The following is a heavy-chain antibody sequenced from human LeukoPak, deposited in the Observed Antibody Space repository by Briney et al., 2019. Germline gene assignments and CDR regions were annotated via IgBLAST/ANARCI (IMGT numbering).Heavy chain of an antibody. CDR2: IYWNDDK. D-gene: IGHD2-2*01. V-gene: IGHV2-5*01. J-gene: IGHJ4*02. Sequence: SGPTLVEPTQPLTLTCTFSGFSLSTSGVGVGWIRQPPGKALEWLALIYWNDDKRYIPSLKSRLTITKDTSKNQVVLTMTNMDPVDTATYYCAHSDKYQLPFDYWGQGTLVTVSS. CDR1: GFSLSTSGVG. CDR3: AHSDKYQLPFDY.